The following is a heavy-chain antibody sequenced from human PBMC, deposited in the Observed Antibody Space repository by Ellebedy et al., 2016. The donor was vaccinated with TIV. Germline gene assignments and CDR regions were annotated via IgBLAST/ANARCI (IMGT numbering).Heavy chain of an antibody. CDR2: ISSDGRKK. D-gene: IGHD3-10*01. J-gene: IGHJ4*02. Sequence: GESLKISXAASRFTFSIFGLHWVRQAPGKGLEWVALISSDGRKKYYADSVRGRFTISRDNSKNTLYLQMDSLRVEDTAIYYRAKDESVGEVPRPFDYWGQGTLVTASS. CDR1: RFTFSIFG. V-gene: IGHV3-30*18. CDR3: AKDESVGEVPRPFDY.